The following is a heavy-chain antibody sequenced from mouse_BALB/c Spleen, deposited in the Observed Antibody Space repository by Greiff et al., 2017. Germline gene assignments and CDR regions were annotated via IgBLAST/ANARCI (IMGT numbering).Heavy chain of an antibody. D-gene: IGHD2-14*01. CDR3: ARSYYRDDWCAY. CDR2: ISSGSSTI. V-gene: IGHV5-17*02. Sequence: EVQRVESGVGLVQPGGSRKLSCAASGFTFSSFGMHWVRQAPEKGLEWVAYISSGSSTIYYADTVKGRFTISRDNPKNTLFLQMTSLRSEDTAMYYCARSYYRDDWCAYWGQGTLVTVSA. J-gene: IGHJ3*01. CDR1: GFTFSSFG.